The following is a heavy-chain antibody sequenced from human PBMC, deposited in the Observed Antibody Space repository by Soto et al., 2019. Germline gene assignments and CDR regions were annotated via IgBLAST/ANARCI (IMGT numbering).Heavy chain of an antibody. D-gene: IGHD3-3*01. CDR1: GFTFIRYW. CDR3: ARGWVEGLSRQPPTDY. V-gene: IGHV3-74*01. CDR2: IDSYGSAT. Sequence: GSLRLSCAASGFTFIRYWMHWVRRAPGKGLVWVSRIDSYGSATSQVDSVEGRFTISRDNAKNTLYLQMNSLRAEDTAVYYCARGWVEGLSRQPPTDYWGQGTLVTVSS. J-gene: IGHJ4*02.